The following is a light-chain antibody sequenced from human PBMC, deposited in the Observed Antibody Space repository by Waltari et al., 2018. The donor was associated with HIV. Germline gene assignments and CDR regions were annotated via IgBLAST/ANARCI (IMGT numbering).Light chain of an antibody. V-gene: IGLV1-44*01. J-gene: IGLJ3*02. CDR1: KSNVGNNF. CDR3: ASWDDILGHWV. CDR2: RND. Sequence: QSVLTQPPSASRTPGQRVLMSCSGNKSNVGNNFVSWFQQVPGGAPKLVIYRNDRRPSGVPDRFSGAKSGSSASLAISGLQSDDEADYFCASWDDILGHWVFGVGTKLTV.